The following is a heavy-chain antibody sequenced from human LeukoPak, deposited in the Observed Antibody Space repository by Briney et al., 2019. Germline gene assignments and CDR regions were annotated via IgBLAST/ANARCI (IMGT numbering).Heavy chain of an antibody. CDR1: GFTFSSYW. J-gene: IGHJ4*02. Sequence: GGSLRLSCAASGFTFSSYWMSWVRQAPGKGLEWVSSISSSSSYIYYADSVKGRFTISRDNAKNSLYLQMNSLRAEDTAVYYCARENGPVGASTGFDYWGQGTLVTVSS. CDR2: ISSSSSYI. CDR3: ARENGPVGASTGFDY. D-gene: IGHD1-26*01. V-gene: IGHV3-21*01.